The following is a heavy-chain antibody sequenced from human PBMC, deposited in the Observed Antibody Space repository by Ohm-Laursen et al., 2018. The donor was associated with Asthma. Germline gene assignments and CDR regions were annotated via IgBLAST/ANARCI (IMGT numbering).Heavy chain of an antibody. V-gene: IGHV3-21*01. D-gene: IGHD1-26*01. Sequence: SLRLSCAASGYTFSRYSIHWVRQAPGKGLEWVASISTASTFIYYADSVRGRFTTSRDNASDLVYLQMNDLRAEDTALYYCARIGPEWELPGREYSLHHWGEGTLVTVSS. CDR2: ISTASTFI. CDR1: GYTFSRYS. J-gene: IGHJ1*01. CDR3: ARIGPEWELPGREYSLHH.